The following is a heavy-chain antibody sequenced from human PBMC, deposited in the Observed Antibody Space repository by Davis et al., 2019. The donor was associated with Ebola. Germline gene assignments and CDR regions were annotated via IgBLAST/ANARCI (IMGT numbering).Heavy chain of an antibody. Sequence: AASVKVSCKASGGTFSSYAISWVRQAPGQGLEWMGGIIPIFGTANYAQKFQGRVTITADESTSTAYMEPSSLRSEDTAVYYCARDRYYDSRGSLSDYWGQGTLVTVSS. D-gene: IGHD3-22*01. CDR1: GGTFSSYA. CDR2: IIPIFGTA. CDR3: ARDRYYDSRGSLSDY. J-gene: IGHJ4*02. V-gene: IGHV1-69*13.